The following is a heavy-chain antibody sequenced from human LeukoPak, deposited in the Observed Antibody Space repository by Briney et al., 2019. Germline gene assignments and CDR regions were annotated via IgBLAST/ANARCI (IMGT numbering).Heavy chain of an antibody. V-gene: IGHV3-13*01. CDR2: IGTAGDT. J-gene: IGHJ5*02. CDR1: GFTFSSYD. D-gene: IGHD6-6*01. CDR3: ARDRGYSSYNWFDP. Sequence: GGSLRLSCAASGFTFSSYDMHWVRQATGKGLEWVSAIGTAGDTYYPGSVKGRFTISRENAKNSLYLQMNSLRAEDTAVYYCARDRGYSSYNWFDPWGQGTLVTVSS.